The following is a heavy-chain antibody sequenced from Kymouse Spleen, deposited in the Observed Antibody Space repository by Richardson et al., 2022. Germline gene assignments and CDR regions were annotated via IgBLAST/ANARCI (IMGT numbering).Heavy chain of an antibody. CDR2: INHSGST. CDR1: GGSFSGYY. J-gene: IGHJ6*02. Sequence: QVQLQQWGAGLLKPSETLSLTCAVYGGSFSGYYWSWIRQPPGKGLEWIGEINHSGSTNYNPSLKSRVTISVDTSKNQFSLKLSSVTAADTAVYYCARGL*LGLLLRYGRLGPRDHGHRLL. V-gene: IGHV4-34*01. CDR3: ARGL*LGLLLRYGR. D-gene: IGHD7-27*02.